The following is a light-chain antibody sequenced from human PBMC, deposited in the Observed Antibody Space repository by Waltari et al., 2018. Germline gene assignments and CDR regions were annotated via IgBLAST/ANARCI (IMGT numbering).Light chain of an antibody. CDR2: KAS. J-gene: IGKJ1*01. V-gene: IGKV1-5*03. CDR1: QSVSSW. Sequence: DIHMTQSPSTLSASVGDRVTIPCRATQSVSSWLAWYQQKPNKAPKLLIYKASTLETGVPSRFSGSGSGTEFGLTLDSLQPEDFATYYCQQYNPSPPWTFGQGTKV. CDR3: QQYNPSPPWT.